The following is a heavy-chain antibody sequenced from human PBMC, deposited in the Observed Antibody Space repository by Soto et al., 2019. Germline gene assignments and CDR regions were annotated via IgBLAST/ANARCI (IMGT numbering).Heavy chain of an antibody. Sequence: PGGSLRLSCAASGFTVGNNYMNWVRQFPGKGLEWVAVISYDGSSKYYADSVKGRFTISRDNSKNTLYLQMNSLRAEDTAVYYCAIPNFFYCSGGSCYAGWFDPWGQGTLVTVSS. CDR3: AIPNFFYCSGGSCYAGWFDP. CDR1: GFTVGNNY. V-gene: IGHV3-30*03. D-gene: IGHD2-15*01. CDR2: ISYDGSSK. J-gene: IGHJ5*02.